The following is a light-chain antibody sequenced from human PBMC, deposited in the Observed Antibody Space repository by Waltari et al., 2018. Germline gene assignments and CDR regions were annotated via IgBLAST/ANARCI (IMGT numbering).Light chain of an antibody. V-gene: IGKV2-28*01. CDR3: MQALQTPIT. Sequence: DIVMTQSPLSLPVTPGESASIPCRSNQSLLQTNGYNYLDWYLQKPGQSPQVLIYLGSNRASGVPDRFSGSGSGTDFTLKISRVEAEDVGVYYCMQALQTPITFGQGTRLEIK. CDR1: QSLLQTNGYNY. CDR2: LGS. J-gene: IGKJ5*01.